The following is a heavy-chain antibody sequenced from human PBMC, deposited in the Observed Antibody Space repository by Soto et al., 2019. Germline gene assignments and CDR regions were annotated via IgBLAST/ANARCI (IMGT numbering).Heavy chain of an antibody. V-gene: IGHV4-31*03. J-gene: IGHJ6*02. CDR2: IYYSGST. D-gene: IGHD2-21*02. CDR1: GGSISSGGYY. CDR3: ARVCGGDCHYGMDV. Sequence: SETLSLTCTVSGGSISSGGYYWNWIRQHPGKGLEWIGYIYYSGSTYYNPSLKSRVTISVDTSKNQFSLKLSSVTAADTAVYYCARVCGGDCHYGMDVWGQGTTVT.